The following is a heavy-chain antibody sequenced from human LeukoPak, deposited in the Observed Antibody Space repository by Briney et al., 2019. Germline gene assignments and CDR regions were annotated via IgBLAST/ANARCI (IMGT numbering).Heavy chain of an antibody. CDR3: AKVHIQLWLTGFDS. Sequence: RGSLRLSRAASGFTFSSYGMHWVRQPPGKGLEWVAFIRHDGSDEYYADSVKGRFSISRDNSKNTLSLQMNSLRAEDTAVYYCAKVHIQLWLTGFDSWGQGTLVTVSS. J-gene: IGHJ4*02. CDR2: IRHDGSDE. V-gene: IGHV3-30*02. CDR1: GFTFSSYG. D-gene: IGHD5-18*01.